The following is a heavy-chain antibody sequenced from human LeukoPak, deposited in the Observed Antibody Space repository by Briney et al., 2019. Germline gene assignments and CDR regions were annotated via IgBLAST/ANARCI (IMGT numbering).Heavy chain of an antibody. D-gene: IGHD2-2*02. CDR3: AKDGKYCSSTTCYNHYYYYYMDV. V-gene: IGHV3-30*02. CDR2: IRHDGSNP. Sequence: GGSLRLSCVASGFTFRSYGMHWVRQVPDKGLEWVTFIRHDGSNPYYADSVKGRFTISRDNSKSTLYLEMNSLRAEDTAVYFCAKDGKYCSSTTCYNHYYYYYMDVWGKGTTVTVSS. J-gene: IGHJ6*03. CDR1: GFTFRSYG.